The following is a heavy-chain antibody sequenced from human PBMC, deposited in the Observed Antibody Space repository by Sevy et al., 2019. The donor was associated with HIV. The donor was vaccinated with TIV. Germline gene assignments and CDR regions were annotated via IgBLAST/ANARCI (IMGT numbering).Heavy chain of an antibody. V-gene: IGHV3-21*01. CDR3: AREVSSPGYYDIAGYGDEAFDI. CDR2: ISFSSSYI. CDR1: GFTFDTYT. D-gene: IGHD3-22*01. J-gene: IGHJ3*02. Sequence: GGSLRLSCAASGFTFDTYTMNWVRQAPGKGLEWVSSISFSSSYIYYADSVKGRLTNSRDNAKSSLYLQMNSLRADDTAVYYCAREVSSPGYYDIAGYGDEAFDIWGQGTMVTVSS.